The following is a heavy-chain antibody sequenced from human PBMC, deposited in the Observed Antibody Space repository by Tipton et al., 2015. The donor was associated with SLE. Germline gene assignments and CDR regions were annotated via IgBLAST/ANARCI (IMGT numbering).Heavy chain of an antibody. V-gene: IGHV4-34*01. CDR1: GGSVIGYY. J-gene: IGHJ4*02. CDR3: ARGVLRPFDY. Sequence: TLSLTCTVNGGSVIGYYWSWIRQPPGKGLEWIGEINHGGSTNYNSSLKGRVTISEDTSKNQFSLKLSSVTAADTAVYYCARGVLRPFDYWGQGTLVSVSS. D-gene: IGHD1-1*01. CDR2: INHGGST.